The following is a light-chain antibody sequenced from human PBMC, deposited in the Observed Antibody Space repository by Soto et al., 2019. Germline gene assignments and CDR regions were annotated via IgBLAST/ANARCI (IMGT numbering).Light chain of an antibody. CDR1: QSVSSSN. CDR3: QQYLTSPKT. CDR2: AAS. V-gene: IGKV3-20*01. J-gene: IGKJ1*01. Sequence: DIVLTQSPGTLSLSPGERATLSCRASQSVSSSNLAWYQQKPAQAPRLLIYAASRRAPGIPGRFSGSGSGTDFTLTISRLEPEDFAVYYCQQYLTSPKTLGQGTKVEIK.